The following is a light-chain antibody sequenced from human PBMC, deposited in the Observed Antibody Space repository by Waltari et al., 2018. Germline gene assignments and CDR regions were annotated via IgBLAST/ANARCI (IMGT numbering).Light chain of an antibody. CDR2: ENS. CDR3: GTWDSSLSGAV. Sequence: HSVLTQPPSVSLAAGQRLTIPCPGGNPKLGKTSVSWYRQCPGTAPKLLRYENSVRPSGIPGRFSGSWSGTSATLDIAGHQAGDEADYYCGTWDSSLSGAVFGGGTHLTVL. V-gene: IGLV1-51*02. J-gene: IGLJ7*01. CDR1: NPKLGKTS.